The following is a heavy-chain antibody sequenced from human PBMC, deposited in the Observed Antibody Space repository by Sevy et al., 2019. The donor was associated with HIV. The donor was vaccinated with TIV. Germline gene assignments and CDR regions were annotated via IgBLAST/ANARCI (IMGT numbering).Heavy chain of an antibody. CDR2: ISWNSGSI. CDR3: AKSTGYCSGGSCYRPQLDY. D-gene: IGHD2-15*01. Sequence: GGSLRLSCAASGFTFDDYAMHWVRQAPGKGLEWVSGISWNSGSIGYADSVKGRFTISRDNAKNSLYLQMNSLRAEDTALYCCAKSTGYCSGGSCYRPQLDYWGQGTLVTVSS. V-gene: IGHV3-9*01. J-gene: IGHJ4*02. CDR1: GFTFDDYA.